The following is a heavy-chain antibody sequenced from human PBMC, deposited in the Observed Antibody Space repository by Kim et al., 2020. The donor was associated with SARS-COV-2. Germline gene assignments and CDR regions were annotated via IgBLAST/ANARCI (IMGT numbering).Heavy chain of an antibody. CDR1: GFTFSSYA. J-gene: IGHJ4*02. V-gene: IGHV3-23*03. CDR3: AKGSASSWFDY. D-gene: IGHD6-13*01. Sequence: GGSLRLSCAASGFTFSSYAMSWVRQAPGKGLEWVSVIYSGGSSTYYADSVKGRFTISRDNSKNTLYLQMNSLRAEDTAVYYCAKGSASSWFDYWGQGTLVTVSS. CDR2: IYSGGSST.